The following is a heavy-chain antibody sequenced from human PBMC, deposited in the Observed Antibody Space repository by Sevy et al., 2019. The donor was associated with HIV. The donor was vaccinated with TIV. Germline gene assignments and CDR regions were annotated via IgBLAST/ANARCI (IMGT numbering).Heavy chain of an antibody. Sequence: GGSLRLSCAASGFTFNSYWMSWVRQAPGKGLEWVANTKYDGSDKYYVGSVRGRFTISRDNDKKSLYLQMNRLRAEDTAVYYCAREGYGFDIXGQGTMVTVSS. J-gene: IGHJ3*02. V-gene: IGHV3-7*01. CDR2: TKYDGSDK. CDR1: GFTFNSYW. CDR3: AREGYGFDI. D-gene: IGHD2-15*01.